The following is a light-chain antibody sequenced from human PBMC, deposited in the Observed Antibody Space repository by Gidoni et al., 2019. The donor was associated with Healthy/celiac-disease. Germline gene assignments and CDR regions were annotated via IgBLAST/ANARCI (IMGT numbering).Light chain of an antibody. Sequence: QSVLTQPPSASGTPGQRVTISCSGSSSNIGSNTVNWYQQLPGTAPKPLIYSNYQRPSGVPDRFSGSKSGTSASLAISGLQSEDEADYYCEAWDDSLNGPVFGGGTKLTVL. CDR1: SSNIGSNT. J-gene: IGLJ3*02. CDR3: EAWDDSLNGPV. V-gene: IGLV1-44*01. CDR2: SNY.